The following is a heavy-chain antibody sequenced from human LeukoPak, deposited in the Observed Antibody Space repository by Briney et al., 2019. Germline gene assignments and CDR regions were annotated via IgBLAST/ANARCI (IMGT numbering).Heavy chain of an antibody. CDR2: IGPDGRTT. D-gene: IGHD6-19*01. CDR1: RFTFSSYT. V-gene: IGHV3-74*03. Sequence: GGSLRLSCAASRFTFSSYTMNWVRQAPGKGLEWVSRIGPDGRTTTYADSVKGRFTISRDNAKNTLYLQMNSLRAEDTAVYYCARDLGPTTKIAVAGTGFGWWGQGTLVTVSS. J-gene: IGHJ4*02. CDR3: ARDLGPTTKIAVAGTGFGW.